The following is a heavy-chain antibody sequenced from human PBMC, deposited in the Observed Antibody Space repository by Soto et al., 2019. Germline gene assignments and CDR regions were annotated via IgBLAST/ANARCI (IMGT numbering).Heavy chain of an antibody. Sequence: EVQLLESGGGLVQPGGSLRLSCAASGFTFNNYAMRWVRQAPGKGLEWVSTITGGGAGTYYADSVKGRFTISRDNSNNALYLQMNSLRVEDTALYYCAKCFRNYAADNFDNWGQGTLVTVSS. CDR1: GFTFNNYA. D-gene: IGHD4-4*01. J-gene: IGHJ4*02. CDR3: AKCFRNYAADNFDN. CDR2: ITGGGAGT. V-gene: IGHV3-23*01.